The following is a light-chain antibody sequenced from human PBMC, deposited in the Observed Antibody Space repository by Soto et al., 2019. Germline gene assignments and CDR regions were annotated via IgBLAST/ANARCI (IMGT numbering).Light chain of an antibody. Sequence: DTQMTQSPSSLSASVGDRVTITCRASQGIRNDLGWYQQKPGKAHKHLISAASSVQSGVPSRFSGSGSWTEFTLTISSLQPEDYATDYCLQNNSYPLSFGPGTKVDIK. J-gene: IGKJ3*01. CDR3: LQNNSYPLS. CDR2: AAS. V-gene: IGKV1-17*01. CDR1: QGIRND.